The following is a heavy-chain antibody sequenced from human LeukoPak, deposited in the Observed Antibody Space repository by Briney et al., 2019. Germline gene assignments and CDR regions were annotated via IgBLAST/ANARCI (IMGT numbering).Heavy chain of an antibody. D-gene: IGHD3-16*02. Sequence: PSETLSLTCTVSGGSISSYYWSWIRQPPGKGLEWIGEINHSGSTNYNPSLKSRVTISVDTSKNQFSLKLSSVTAADTAVYYCARTPISPIYDYVWGSYRSSLFDYWGQGTLVTVSS. CDR1: GGSISSYY. V-gene: IGHV4-34*01. J-gene: IGHJ4*02. CDR2: INHSGST. CDR3: ARTPISPIYDYVWGSYRSSLFDY.